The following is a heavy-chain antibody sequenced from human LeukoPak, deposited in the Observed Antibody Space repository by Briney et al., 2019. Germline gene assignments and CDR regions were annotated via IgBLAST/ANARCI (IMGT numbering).Heavy chain of an antibody. CDR2: ISYDGSNK. J-gene: IGHJ6*02. V-gene: IGHV3-30-3*01. CDR1: GFTFSSYA. CDR3: ARVGGSGWRYYYYGMDV. D-gene: IGHD6-19*01. Sequence: GGSLRLSCAASGFTFSSYAMHWVRQAPGKGLEWVAVISYDGSNKYYADSVKGRFTISRDNSKNTLYLQMNSLRAEDTAVYYCARVGGSGWRYYYYGMDVWGQGTTSPSP.